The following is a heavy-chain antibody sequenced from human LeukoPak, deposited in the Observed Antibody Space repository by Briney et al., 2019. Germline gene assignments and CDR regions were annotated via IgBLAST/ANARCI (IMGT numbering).Heavy chain of an antibody. D-gene: IGHD3-22*01. CDR1: GYTFTSYY. J-gene: IGHJ4*02. V-gene: IGHV1-46*01. Sequence: VASVKVPFKASGYTFTSYYMHWVRQAPGQGLEWMGIINPSGGSTSYAQKFQGRVTMTRDTSTSTVYMELSSLRSEDTAVYYCARAPTYYYDTWSLYYFDYWGQGTLVTVSS. CDR2: INPSGGST. CDR3: ARAPTYYYDTWSLYYFDY.